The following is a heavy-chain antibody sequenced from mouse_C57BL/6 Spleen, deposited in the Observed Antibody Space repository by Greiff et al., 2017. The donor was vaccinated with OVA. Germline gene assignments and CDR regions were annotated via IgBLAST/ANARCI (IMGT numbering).Heavy chain of an antibody. J-gene: IGHJ3*01. D-gene: IGHD1-1*01. CDR3: AKVTYYGSRGFAY. CDR2: IYPGSGST. CDR1: GYTFTSYW. Sequence: QVQLKQPGAELVKPGASVKMSCKASGYTFTSYWITWVKQRPGQGLAWIGDIYPGSGSTNYNEKFKSKATLTVDTSSSTAYMQLSSLTSEDSAVYYCAKVTYYGSRGFAYWGQGTLVTVSA. V-gene: IGHV1-55*01.